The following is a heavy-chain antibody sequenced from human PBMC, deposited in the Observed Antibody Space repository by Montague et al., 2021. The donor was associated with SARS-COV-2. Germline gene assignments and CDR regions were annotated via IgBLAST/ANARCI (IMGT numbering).Heavy chain of an antibody. CDR3: AKSLDTSGYSFERGADY. CDR1: GFTINTYA. J-gene: IGHJ4*02. V-gene: IGHV3-23*01. Sequence: SLRLSCAASGFTINTYAMTWVRQAPGKGLEWVSAICGSGAGTYYADSVKGRFTISRDNSKNTLFLQMNSLRAEETALYYCAKSLDTSGYSFERGADYWGQGTLVTVSS. CDR2: ICGSGAGT. D-gene: IGHD5-12*01.